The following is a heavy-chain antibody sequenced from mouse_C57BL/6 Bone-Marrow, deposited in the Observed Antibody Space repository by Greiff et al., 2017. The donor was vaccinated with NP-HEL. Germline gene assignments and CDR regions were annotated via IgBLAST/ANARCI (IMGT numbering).Heavy chain of an antibody. Sequence: EVQLVESGGGLVKPGGSLKLSCAASGFTFSSYAMSWVRQTPEKRLEWVATISDGGSYTYYPDNVKGRFTISRDNAKNNLYLQMSHLKAEDTAMYYCAREEEYPAYWGQGTLVTVSA. CDR2: ISDGGSYT. V-gene: IGHV5-4*01. J-gene: IGHJ3*01. D-gene: IGHD5-2*01. CDR1: GFTFSSYA. CDR3: AREEEYPAY.